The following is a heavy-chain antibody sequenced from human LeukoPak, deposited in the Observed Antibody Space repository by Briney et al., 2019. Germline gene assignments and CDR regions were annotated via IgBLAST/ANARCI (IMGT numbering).Heavy chain of an antibody. D-gene: IGHD4-23*01. J-gene: IGHJ2*01. CDR1: GYSFTRNW. Sequence: GEPLKTSCKGSGYSFTRNWIGWVRQLPGKGLEWMGIIYPGDSDTRYSPSFQGQVTISADKSINTAYLQWSSLKASDTAMYYCARRVVNNRDWYFDLWGRGTLVTVSS. V-gene: IGHV5-51*01. CDR2: IYPGDSDT. CDR3: ARRVVNNRDWYFDL.